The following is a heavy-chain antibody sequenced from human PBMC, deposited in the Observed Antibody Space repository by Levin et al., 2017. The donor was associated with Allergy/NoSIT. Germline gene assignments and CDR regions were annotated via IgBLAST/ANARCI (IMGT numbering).Heavy chain of an antibody. CDR2: ISYDGSNK. D-gene: IGHD6-19*01. CDR1: GFTFSSYG. CDR3: AKDWDSGWYVGVY. Sequence: GESLKISCAASGFTFSSYGMHWVRQAPGKGLEWVAVISYDGSNKYYADSVKGRFTISRDNSKNTLYLQMNSLRAEDTAVYYCAKDWDSGWYVGVYWGQGTLVTVSS. V-gene: IGHV3-30*18. J-gene: IGHJ4*02.